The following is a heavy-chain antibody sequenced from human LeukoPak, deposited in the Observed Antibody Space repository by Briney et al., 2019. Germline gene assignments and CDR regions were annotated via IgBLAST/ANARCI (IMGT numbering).Heavy chain of an antibody. CDR3: AKGDLRGWSAFDY. CDR2: IRTKANSYAT. V-gene: IGHV3-73*01. J-gene: IGHJ4*02. Sequence: GGSLRLSCAASGFTFSGSSIHWVRQASGKGLEWVGLIRTKANSYATAYAASVTGRFTISRDNSKNTLYLQMNSLRAEDMALYYCAKGDLRGWSAFDYWGQGTLVTVSS. D-gene: IGHD3-10*01. CDR1: GFTFSGSS.